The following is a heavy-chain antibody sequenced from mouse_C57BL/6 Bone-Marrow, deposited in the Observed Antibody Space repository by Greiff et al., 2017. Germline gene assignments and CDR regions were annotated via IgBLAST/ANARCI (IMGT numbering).Heavy chain of an antibody. J-gene: IGHJ2*01. V-gene: IGHV14-4*01. Sequence: EVNVVESGAELVRPGASVKLSCTASGFNIKDDYIHWVKQRPEQGLEWIGWIDPEIGDTEYASKFQGKGTITSDTSSNTAYLQLSSLTSEDTAVYYCSSFDGNYFDFWGQGTPLTVAS. CDR2: IDPEIGDT. D-gene: IGHD2-3*01. CDR3: SSFDGNYFDF. CDR1: GFNIKDDY.